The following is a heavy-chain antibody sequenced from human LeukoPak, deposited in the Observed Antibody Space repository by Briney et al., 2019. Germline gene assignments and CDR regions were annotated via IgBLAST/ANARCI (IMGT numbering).Heavy chain of an antibody. V-gene: IGHV4-38-2*02. Sequence: PSETLSLTCSVSDYSISSGYYWGWIRQPPGKGLEWVRSLYHSGSTYYNPSLKSRVTISVDTSKNQFSLKLSSVTAADTAVYYCARDPRFSPFDYWGQGTLVTVSS. J-gene: IGHJ4*02. CDR2: LYHSGST. CDR3: ARDPRFSPFDY. CDR1: DYSISSGYY.